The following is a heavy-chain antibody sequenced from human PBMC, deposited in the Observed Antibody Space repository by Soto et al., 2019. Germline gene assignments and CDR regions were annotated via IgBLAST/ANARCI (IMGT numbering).Heavy chain of an antibody. J-gene: IGHJ4*02. D-gene: IGHD2-21*01. V-gene: IGHV1-46*01. CDR3: ARHQVSRLSDLDY. Sequence: ASVKVFCRASGYTFTSYDMHWVRQAPGQGRGWMGIINPSGGSTSYAQKFQGRVTITRDTSTSPVYMELSSLRSEDTAVYYCARHQVSRLSDLDYWGQGTLVTISS. CDR2: INPSGGST. CDR1: GYTFTSYD.